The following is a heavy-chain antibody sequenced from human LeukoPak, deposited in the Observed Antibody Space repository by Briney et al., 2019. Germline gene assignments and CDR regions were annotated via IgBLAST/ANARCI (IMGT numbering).Heavy chain of an antibody. Sequence: SETLSLTCTVSGGSISSYYWSWIRQPPGKGLEWIGYIYYSGSTNYNPSLKSRVTISVDTSKNQFSLKLSSVTAADTAVYYCASAYYDSSDPIGYWGQGTLVTVSS. V-gene: IGHV4-59*01. J-gene: IGHJ4*02. CDR3: ASAYYDSSDPIGY. D-gene: IGHD3-22*01. CDR2: IYYSGST. CDR1: GGSISSYY.